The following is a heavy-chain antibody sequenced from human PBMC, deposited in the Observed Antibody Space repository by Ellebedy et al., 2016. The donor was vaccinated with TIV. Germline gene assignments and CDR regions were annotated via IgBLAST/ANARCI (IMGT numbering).Heavy chain of an antibody. J-gene: IGHJ4*02. D-gene: IGHD3-9*01. V-gene: IGHV5-10-1*01. CDR1: GYKFTSYW. CDR3: ARKAGDTTGFHDY. CDR2: IDPNDSYA. Sequence: GGSLRLSXQGSGYKFTSYWITWVRQTPGKGLEVVGRIDPNDSYADYSPSFQGHVSISADRSTSTAYLQWSSLKASDTAMYFCARKAGDTTGFHDYWGQGALVTVSS.